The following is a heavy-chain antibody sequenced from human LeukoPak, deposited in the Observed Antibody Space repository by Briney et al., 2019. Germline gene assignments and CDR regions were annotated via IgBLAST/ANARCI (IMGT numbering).Heavy chain of an antibody. J-gene: IGHJ4*02. CDR2: INPNSGGT. Sequence: GASVKVSCKASGYTFTGYYMHWVRQAPGQGLEWMGWINPNSGGTNYAQKFQGRVTMTRNTSISTAYMELSSLRSEDTAVYYCARDGYQETTVVTTTSDYWGQGTLVTVSS. V-gene: IGHV1-2*02. CDR3: ARDGYQETTVVTTTSDY. D-gene: IGHD4-17*01. CDR1: GYTFTGYY.